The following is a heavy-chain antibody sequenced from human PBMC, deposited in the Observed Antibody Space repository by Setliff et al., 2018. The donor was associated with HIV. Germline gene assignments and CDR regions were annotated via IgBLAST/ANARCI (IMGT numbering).Heavy chain of an antibody. CDR1: GFTFSNYA. Sequence: GASVKVSCKTSGFTFSNYAIHWVRQAPGQGLEWMGWINAGNGDTRYSPKFQGRVTFTRDSSASTVYMEMSSLRSEDTALYYCGTVRIAVPDDFDFWGQGTLVTVSS. CDR2: INAGNGDT. V-gene: IGHV1-3*01. D-gene: IGHD6-19*01. CDR3: GTVRIAVPDDFDF. J-gene: IGHJ4*02.